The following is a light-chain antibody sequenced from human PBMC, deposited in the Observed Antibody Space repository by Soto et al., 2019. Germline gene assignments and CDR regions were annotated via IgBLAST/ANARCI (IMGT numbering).Light chain of an antibody. V-gene: IGLV2-8*01. CDR1: SSDVGGYNY. CDR3: SSYACSNNS. CDR2: EVS. J-gene: IGLJ1*01. Sequence: QSALTQPPSASGSPGQSVTISCTGTSSDVGGYNYVSWYQQHPGKAPKLMIYEVSQRPSGVPDRFSGSKAGNTASLTVSGLQADDEADYYCSSYACSNNSFGTGTKLTVL.